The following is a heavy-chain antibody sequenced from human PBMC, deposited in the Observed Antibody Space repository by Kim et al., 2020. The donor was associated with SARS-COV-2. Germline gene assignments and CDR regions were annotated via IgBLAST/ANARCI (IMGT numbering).Heavy chain of an antibody. CDR1: GGSFSGYS. J-gene: IGHJ4*02. V-gene: IGHV4-34*01. Sequence: SETLSLTCAVYGGSFSGYSWNWIRQSPGKGLEWIGQINDRGNTKYNPSLESRVTISIDTSKNQFSLKLRSVTAADTAVYFCSRGVPGYWGQGTLVTVSS. CDR3: SRGVPGY. CDR2: INDRGNT.